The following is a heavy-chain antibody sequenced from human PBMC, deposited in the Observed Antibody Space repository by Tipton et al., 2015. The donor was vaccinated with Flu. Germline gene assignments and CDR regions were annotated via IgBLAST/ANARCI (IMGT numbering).Heavy chain of an antibody. J-gene: IGHJ6*02. V-gene: IGHV3-53*01. CDR2: IYIGGSI. Sequence: VQLVQSGGGLIQPGGSLRLSCAASGFTVSSNYMTWVRLAPGKGLEWVSVIYIGGSIYYADSVKGRFTISRDKSKNTVYLQMNSLRAEDTAVYYCARGREARGGHYGMDVWGQGTTVTVSS. CDR3: ARGREARGGHYGMDV. D-gene: IGHD3-10*01. CDR1: GFTVSSNY.